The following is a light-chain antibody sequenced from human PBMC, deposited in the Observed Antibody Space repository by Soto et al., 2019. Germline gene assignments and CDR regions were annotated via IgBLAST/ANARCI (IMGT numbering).Light chain of an antibody. CDR3: QQYNSYPK. Sequence: DIQMTQSPSTLSASVGDRVTITCRASQSISSWLAWYQQKPGKAPKLLIYKASSLESGVPSGFSGSGSGTEFTLTISSLQPDDFATYYCQQYNSYPKFGQGTKVEIK. CDR2: KAS. V-gene: IGKV1-5*03. CDR1: QSISSW. J-gene: IGKJ1*01.